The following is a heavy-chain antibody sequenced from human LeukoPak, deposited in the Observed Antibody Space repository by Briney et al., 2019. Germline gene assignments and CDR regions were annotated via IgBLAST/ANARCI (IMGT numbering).Heavy chain of an antibody. Sequence: GGSLRLSCAASGFTFDDYAMHWVRQAPGKGLEWVSGISWNSGSIGYADSVKGRFTISRDSAKNSLYLQMNSLRAEDTALYYCAKDRVAVAGRDYYYYGMDVWGQGTTVTVSS. J-gene: IGHJ6*02. CDR3: AKDRVAVAGRDYYYYGMDV. V-gene: IGHV3-9*01. CDR2: ISWNSGSI. D-gene: IGHD6-19*01. CDR1: GFTFDDYA.